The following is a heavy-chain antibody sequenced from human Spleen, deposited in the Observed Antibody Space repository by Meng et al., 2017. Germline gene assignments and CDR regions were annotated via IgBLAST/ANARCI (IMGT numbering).Heavy chain of an antibody. CDR2: IRSKAYGGTT. D-gene: IGHD3-3*01. CDR1: GFTFGDYA. Sequence: GGSLRLSCTASGFTFGDYAMSWVRQAPGKGLEWVGCIRSKAYGGTTEYAASVKGRFTISRDDSKGIAYLQMNSLKTEATAVYYCARGGTFGRFLEWLSHLDYWGQGTLVTVSS. CDR3: ARGGTFGRFLEWLSHLDY. J-gene: IGHJ4*02. V-gene: IGHV3-49*04.